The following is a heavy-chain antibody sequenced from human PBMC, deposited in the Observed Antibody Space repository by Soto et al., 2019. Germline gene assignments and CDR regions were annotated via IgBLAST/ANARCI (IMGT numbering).Heavy chain of an antibody. D-gene: IGHD2-2*01. CDR3: ARGLPYCSSTSCYEDAFDI. V-gene: IGHV1-46*01. CDR2: INPSGGST. J-gene: IGHJ3*02. CDR1: GYTFTSYY. Sequence: QVQLVQSGAEVKKPGASVKVSCKASGYTFTSYYMHWVRQAPGQGLEWMGIINPSGGSTSYAQKFQGRVTMTRDTSTSTVYMELSSLRSGDTAVYYCARGLPYCSSTSCYEDAFDIWGQGTMVTVSS.